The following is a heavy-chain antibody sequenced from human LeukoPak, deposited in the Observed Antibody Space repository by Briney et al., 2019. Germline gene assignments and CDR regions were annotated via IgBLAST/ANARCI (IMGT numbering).Heavy chain of an antibody. V-gene: IGHV3-23*01. D-gene: IGHD2/OR15-2a*01. J-gene: IGHJ4*02. CDR2: ISGSDGST. CDR3: ARAGNTRFDY. Sequence: GGSLRLSCAASAFTFSSYGMSWVRQAPGKGLEWVSSISGSDGSTYYADSVKGRFTISRDNSKNTLYLQMNSLRAEDTAVYYCARAGNTRFDYWGQGTLVTVSS. CDR1: AFTFSSYG.